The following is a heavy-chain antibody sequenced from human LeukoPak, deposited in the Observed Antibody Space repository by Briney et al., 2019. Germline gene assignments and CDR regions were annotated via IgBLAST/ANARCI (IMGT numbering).Heavy chain of an antibody. CDR1: GFTFSSYS. D-gene: IGHD5-24*01. V-gene: IGHV3-21*01. CDR3: ARDVDGYNYFDY. Sequence: GGSLRLSCAASGFTFSSYSMNWVRQAPGKGLEWVSSISSSSSYIYYADSVKGRFTISRDNAKNSLYLQMNSLRAEDTAVYYCARDVDGYNYFDYWGQGTLVTVSS. CDR2: ISSSSSYI. J-gene: IGHJ4*02.